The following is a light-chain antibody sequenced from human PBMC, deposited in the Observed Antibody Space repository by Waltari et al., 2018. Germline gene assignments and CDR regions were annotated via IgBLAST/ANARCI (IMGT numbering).Light chain of an antibody. CDR3: SSYTSSGVV. CDR1: GSDVGGYDY. CDR2: DVY. Sequence: QSALTQPASVSGSPGQAILISCTGNGSDVGGYDYVSWYQQSPGKAPRLIIYDVYNRPSGVSNRFSGSKSDNTASLTISGLQAEDESVYYCSSYTSSGVVFGGGTKLTVL. V-gene: IGLV2-14*01. J-gene: IGLJ2*01.